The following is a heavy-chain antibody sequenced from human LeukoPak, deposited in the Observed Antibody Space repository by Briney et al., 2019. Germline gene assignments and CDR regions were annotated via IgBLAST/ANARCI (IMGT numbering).Heavy chain of an antibody. J-gene: IGHJ4*02. Sequence: SQTLSLTCTVSGGSIRSGDYYWSWIRQPPGKGLEWIGYIYYTGSTYYNPSRGRRVAISVDTYKNKFSLKLTSVTDTDTAVYYCARERRDYYGSGRQVTSLDYWGQGTLVTVSS. D-gene: IGHD3-10*01. V-gene: IGHV4-30-4*08. CDR3: ARERRDYYGSGRQVTSLDY. CDR2: IYYTGST. CDR1: GGSIRSGDYY.